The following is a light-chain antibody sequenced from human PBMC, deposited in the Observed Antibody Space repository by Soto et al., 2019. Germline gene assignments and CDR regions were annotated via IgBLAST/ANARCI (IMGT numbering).Light chain of an antibody. V-gene: IGKV1-39*01. J-gene: IGKJ1*01. CDR1: PSIRSY. CDR3: QESYSTWT. Sequence: DIHMTQSPSSLSASVGDRVTITCRASPSIRSYLNWYQKKPGNATNLLIYAASSLQTGVPSRFSGSGSGTDFTLSISSLQPEDFATYYCQESYSTWTFGQGTKVDIK. CDR2: AAS.